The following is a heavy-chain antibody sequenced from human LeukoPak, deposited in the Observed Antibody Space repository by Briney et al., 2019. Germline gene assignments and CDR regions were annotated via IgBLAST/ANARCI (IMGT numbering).Heavy chain of an antibody. V-gene: IGHV3-23*01. CDR3: AKGYYYGSGSYYPFDV. Sequence: GGSLRLSCAASGFTFSNYAMSWVRQAPGKGLEWVSALSGSGYTTYYADSVKGRFTISRDNSKNTLYLQMNSLRAEDTAVYYCAKGYYYGSGSYYPFDVWGQGTTVTVSS. CDR1: GFTFSNYA. D-gene: IGHD3-10*01. CDR2: LSGSGYTT. J-gene: IGHJ6*02.